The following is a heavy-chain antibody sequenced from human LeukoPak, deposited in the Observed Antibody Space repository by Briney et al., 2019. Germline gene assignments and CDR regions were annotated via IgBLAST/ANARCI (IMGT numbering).Heavy chain of an antibody. V-gene: IGHV1-46*01. J-gene: IGHJ5*02. CDR1: GYTFTSYY. CDR3: ARLRHYGSGSYPMTGNWFDP. Sequence: GASVKVSCKASGYTFTSYYMHWVRQAPGQGLEWMGIINPSGGSTNYAQKFQGRVTMTRDTSTNTVCMELSSLRSEDTAVYYCARLRHYGSGSYPMTGNWFDPWGQGTLVSVSS. CDR2: INPSGGST. D-gene: IGHD3-10*01.